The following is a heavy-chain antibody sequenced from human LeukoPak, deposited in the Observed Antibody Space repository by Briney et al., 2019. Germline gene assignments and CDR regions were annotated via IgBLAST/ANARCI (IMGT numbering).Heavy chain of an antibody. CDR2: FFRNGAVT. CDR3: AKGPTIPPYYPSGSYYETKAQFDV. V-gene: IGHV3-43*01. J-gene: IGHJ4*02. Sequence: QPGGAPRISFAAPGFTFSSYGLHRGRPAPGGGLEGGSLFFRNGAVTKDADSVRGRFTVSRDNSKNSLYLQMNSLTTEDTALYYCAKGPTIPPYYPSGSYYETKAQFDVWGQGTLVTVSS. CDR1: GFTFSSYG. D-gene: IGHD3-10*01.